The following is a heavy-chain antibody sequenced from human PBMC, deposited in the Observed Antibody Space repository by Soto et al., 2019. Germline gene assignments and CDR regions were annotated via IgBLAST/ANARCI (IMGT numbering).Heavy chain of an antibody. Sequence: QVQLQDSGPGLVKPSETLSLTCSVSGGSISSDYWSWIRQPPGKGLEYIGYIYHSGTTNYNPSLKSRVTISVDTSKNQSSLRLSSVTAADTAVYYCARDRSGAGYYGMDVWGQGTTVTVSS. CDR2: IYHSGTT. CDR1: GGSISSDY. V-gene: IGHV4-59*01. D-gene: IGHD3-10*01. CDR3: ARDRSGAGYYGMDV. J-gene: IGHJ6*02.